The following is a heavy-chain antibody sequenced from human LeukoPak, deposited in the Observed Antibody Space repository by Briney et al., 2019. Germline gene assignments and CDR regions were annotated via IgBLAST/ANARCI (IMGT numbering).Heavy chain of an antibody. Sequence: SETLSLTCTVSGGSISSSTYYWGWTRQPPGKGLEWIGSISYGGTTYYNPSLNSRVTISVDTSKNQFSLRLSSVTAADTAVYYCARLVGYYYYYMDVWGKGTTVTVSS. D-gene: IGHD2-15*01. J-gene: IGHJ6*03. CDR2: ISYGGTT. CDR1: GGSISSSTYY. V-gene: IGHV4-39*01. CDR3: ARLVGYYYYYMDV.